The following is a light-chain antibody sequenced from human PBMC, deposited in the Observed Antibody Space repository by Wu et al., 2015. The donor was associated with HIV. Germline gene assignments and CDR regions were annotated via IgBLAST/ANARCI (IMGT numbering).Light chain of an antibody. CDR3: QQYGSSPYS. CDR2: GAS. J-gene: IGKJ2*03. Sequence: EIVLMQSPGTLSLSPGERATLSCRASQSVSSTYLAWYQQKPGQAPRLLIYGASSRATGIPDRFSGSGSGTDFTLTISRLEPEDFAVYYRQQYGSSPYSFGQGTKLEIK. V-gene: IGKV3-20*01. CDR1: QSVSSTY.